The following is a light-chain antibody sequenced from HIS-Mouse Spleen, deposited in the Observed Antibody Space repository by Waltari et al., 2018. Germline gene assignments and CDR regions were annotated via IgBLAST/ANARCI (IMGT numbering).Light chain of an antibody. CDR1: QIVSSSY. CDR2: DAS. V-gene: IGKV3D-20*01. CDR3: QQYGSSPYT. Sequence: EIVLTQSPATLSLSPGERATLSCGASQIVSSSYLAWYQQKPGLAPRLLIYDASSRATGIPDRFSGSGSGTDFTLTISRLEPEDFAVYYCQQYGSSPYTFGQGTKLDIK. J-gene: IGKJ2*01.